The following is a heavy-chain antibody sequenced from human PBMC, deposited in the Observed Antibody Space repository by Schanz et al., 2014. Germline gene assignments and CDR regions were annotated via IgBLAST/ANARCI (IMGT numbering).Heavy chain of an antibody. J-gene: IGHJ6*04. Sequence: EVQLLESGGGLVQPGGSLRLSCAASEFSFSSFGMNWVRQAPGKGLEWVSYISSSSSTIYYADSVKGRFTISRDNAKNSLYLQMNGLRAEDTAVYFCARDLSSLIQGDVWGKGTTVTVSS. V-gene: IGHV3-48*01. D-gene: IGHD2-2*01. CDR1: EFSFSSFG. CDR2: ISSSSSTI. CDR3: ARDLSSLIQGDV.